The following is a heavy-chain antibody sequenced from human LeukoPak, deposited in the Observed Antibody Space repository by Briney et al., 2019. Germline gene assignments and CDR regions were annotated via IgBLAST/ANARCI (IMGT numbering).Heavy chain of an antibody. CDR3: AREKPDAFDI. Sequence: SETLSLTCTVSGYSISSGYYWGWIRQPPGKGLEWIGSIYHSGSTYYNPSLKSRVTISVDTSKNQFSLKLTSVTAADTAVYYCAREKPDAFDIWGQGTMVTVSS. J-gene: IGHJ3*02. V-gene: IGHV4-38-2*02. CDR1: GYSISSGYY. CDR2: IYHSGST.